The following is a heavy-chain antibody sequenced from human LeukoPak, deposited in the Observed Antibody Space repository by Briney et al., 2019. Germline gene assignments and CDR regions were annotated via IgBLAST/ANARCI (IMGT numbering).Heavy chain of an antibody. CDR3: ARRQRIVAAAGDDY. CDR1: GYSFTSYW. CDR2: IDPSDSYT. Sequence: PGESLKISCKGSGYSFTSYWISWVRRMPGKGLEWMGRIDPSDSYTNYSPSFQGHVTISADKSISTAYLQWSSLKASDTAMYYCARRQRIVAAAGDDYWGQGTLVTVSS. V-gene: IGHV5-10-1*01. J-gene: IGHJ4*02. D-gene: IGHD6-13*01.